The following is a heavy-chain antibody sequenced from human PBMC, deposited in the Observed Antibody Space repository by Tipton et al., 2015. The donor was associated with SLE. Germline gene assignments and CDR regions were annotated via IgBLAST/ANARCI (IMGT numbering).Heavy chain of an antibody. Sequence: QLVKSGAEVKKPGEALQISCKTSGYSFTNSWIVWFRHMPGKGLECMGMIDPSDSDTRYNPSFQGHISMSIDRSTTTAYLQCRSLKASDTAMYFCARRWVQTVFDYWGQGPLVTVSS. CDR1: GYSFTNSW. D-gene: IGHD3-10*01. CDR3: ARRWVQTVFDY. V-gene: IGHV5-51*03. CDR2: IDPSDSDT. J-gene: IGHJ4*02.